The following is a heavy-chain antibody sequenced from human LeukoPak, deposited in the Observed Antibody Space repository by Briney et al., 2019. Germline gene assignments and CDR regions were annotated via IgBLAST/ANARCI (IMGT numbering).Heavy chain of an antibody. CDR1: GFTFNNYW. D-gene: IGHD2-15*01. CDR3: AREKVVASQYYYYGMDV. J-gene: IGHJ6*02. V-gene: IGHV3-74*01. Sequence: GGSLRLSCKAFGFTFNNYWMHWVRQAPGKGLVWVSHIENNGRSTNYADSVKGRFTISRDNTRNTLSLDMNNLRAEDTAVYYCAREKVVASQYYYYGMDVWGQGTTVTVSS. CDR2: IENNGRST.